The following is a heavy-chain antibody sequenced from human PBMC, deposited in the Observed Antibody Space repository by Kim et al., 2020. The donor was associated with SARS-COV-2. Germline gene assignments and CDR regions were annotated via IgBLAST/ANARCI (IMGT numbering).Heavy chain of an antibody. Sequence: ASVKVSCKASGYTFTSYAMNWVRQAPGQGLEWMGWINTNTGNPTYAQGFTGRFVFSLDTSVSTAYLQISSLKAEDTAVYYCARDTGGYYDSSGYIFDYWGQGTLVTVSS. D-gene: IGHD3-22*01. CDR2: INTNTGNP. CDR1: GYTFTSYA. J-gene: IGHJ4*02. CDR3: ARDTGGYYDSSGYIFDY. V-gene: IGHV7-4-1*02.